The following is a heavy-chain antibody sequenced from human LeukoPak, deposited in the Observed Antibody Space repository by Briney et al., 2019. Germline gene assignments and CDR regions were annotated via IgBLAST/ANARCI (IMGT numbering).Heavy chain of an antibody. CDR2: INPNSGGT. CDR3: ARLWFGELSNWFDP. D-gene: IGHD3-10*01. CDR1: GYTFTGYY. J-gene: IGHJ5*02. Sequence: ASVKVSCKASGYTFTGYYMHWVRQAPGQGLEWMGWINPNSGGTNYAQKFQGRVTMTRDTFISTAYMELSRLRSDDTAVYYCARLWFGELSNWFDPWGQGTLVTVS. V-gene: IGHV1-2*02.